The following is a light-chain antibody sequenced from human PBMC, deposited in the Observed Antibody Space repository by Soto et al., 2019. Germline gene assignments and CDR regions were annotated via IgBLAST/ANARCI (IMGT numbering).Light chain of an antibody. CDR2: EVS. Sequence: QSALTQPASVSGSPGQSITISCTGTSSDVGGYNYVSWYQQHPGKAPKLMIFEVSSRPSGVSNRFSGSKSGNTASLTISGLQAEDEADYFCSSYTITTALVFGTGTQLTVL. V-gene: IGLV2-14*01. CDR1: SSDVGGYNY. J-gene: IGLJ1*01. CDR3: SSYTITTALV.